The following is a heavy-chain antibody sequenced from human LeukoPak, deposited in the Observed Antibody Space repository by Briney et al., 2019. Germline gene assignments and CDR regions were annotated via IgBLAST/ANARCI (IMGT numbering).Heavy chain of an antibody. CDR3: ERRAYDLWSRYYERGGFDY. CDR2: IKQGGSEK. D-gene: IGHD3-3*01. J-gene: IGHJ4*02. V-gene: IGHV3-7*01. CDR1: GFTCNSYW. Sequence: GGSLRLSSAASGFTCNSYWMNWVRQAPGKGRNGGANIKQGGSEKYYADSVQGRFTSSSDNAKKSLYLEMKSLRAEDTAVSSCERRAYDLWSRYYERGGFDYWGQGTLVTVSS.